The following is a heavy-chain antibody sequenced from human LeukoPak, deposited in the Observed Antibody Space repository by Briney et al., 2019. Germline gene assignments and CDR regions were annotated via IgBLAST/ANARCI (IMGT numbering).Heavy chain of an antibody. D-gene: IGHD4-11*01. V-gene: IGHV4-59*06. CDR2: IYYSGST. J-gene: IGHJ6*02. CDR3: ARAATYSNYVYYYYGMDV. CDR1: GGSISSYY. Sequence: SETLSLTCTVSGGSISSYYWSWIRQHPGKGLEWIGYIYYSGSTYYNPSLKSRVTISVDTSKNQFSLKLSSVTAADTAVYYCARAATYSNYVYYYYGMDVWGQGTTVTVSS.